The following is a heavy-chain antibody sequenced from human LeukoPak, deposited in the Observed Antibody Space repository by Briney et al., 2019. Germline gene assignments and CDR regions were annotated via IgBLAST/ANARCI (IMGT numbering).Heavy chain of an antibody. V-gene: IGHV6-1*01. Sequence: SQTLPLTCAISGDSVTSISVAWDWIRQSPLRGLEWLGRTYYRSKWYNDYAVSVKSRITINPDTSKNQFSLQLSSVTPEDTAVYYCIRECASKFAYWGQGTLVTVSS. D-gene: IGHD3-10*01. CDR3: IRECASKFAY. J-gene: IGHJ4*02. CDR2: TYYRSKWYN. CDR1: GDSVTSISVA.